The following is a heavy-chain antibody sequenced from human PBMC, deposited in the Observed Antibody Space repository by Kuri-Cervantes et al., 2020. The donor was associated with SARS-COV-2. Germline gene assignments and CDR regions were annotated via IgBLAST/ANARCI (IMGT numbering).Heavy chain of an antibody. J-gene: IGHJ4*02. V-gene: IGHV3-48*01. CDR3: ARDLRRYCSSTSCWFGDFDY. CDR1: GFTFNTYS. Sequence: GESLKISCAASGFTFNTYSMDWVRQAPGKGLEWLAYISKGSETIYYADSVRGRFTISRDNSKNTLYLQMNSLRAEDTAVYYCARDLRRYCSSTSCWFGDFDYWGQGTLVTVSS. D-gene: IGHD2-2*01. CDR2: ISKGSETI.